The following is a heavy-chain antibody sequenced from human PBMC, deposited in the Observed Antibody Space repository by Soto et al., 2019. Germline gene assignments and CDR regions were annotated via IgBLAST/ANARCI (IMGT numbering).Heavy chain of an antibody. V-gene: IGHV1-18*01. Sequence: QVQLVQSGAEVKKPGASVKVSCKASGYTFTSYGISWVRQAPGQGLEWLGRISAYNGNTNYAQKLQGRVTMTTDTAASTAYMELRSLRSDDTAVYYCARDRGYNWNYGWVDPWGQGTLVTVSS. D-gene: IGHD1-7*01. CDR1: GYTFTSYG. CDR3: ARDRGYNWNYGWVDP. CDR2: ISAYNGNT. J-gene: IGHJ5*02.